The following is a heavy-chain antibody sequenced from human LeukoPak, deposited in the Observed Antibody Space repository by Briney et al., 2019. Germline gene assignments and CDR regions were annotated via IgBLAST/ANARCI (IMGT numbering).Heavy chain of an antibody. CDR3: ARGLSTVVVAATLSSWFDP. J-gene: IGHJ5*02. Sequence: PSETLSLTCTVSGGSISSYYWSWIRQPAGKGLEWIGRIYTSGSTNYNPSLKSRVTMSVDTSKNQFSLKLSSVTAADTAVYYCARGLSTVVVAATLSSWFDPWGQGTLVTVSS. CDR2: IYTSGST. CDR1: GGSISSYY. D-gene: IGHD2-15*01. V-gene: IGHV4-4*07.